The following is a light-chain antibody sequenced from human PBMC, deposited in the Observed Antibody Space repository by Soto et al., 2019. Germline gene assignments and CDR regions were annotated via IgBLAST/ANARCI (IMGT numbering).Light chain of an antibody. J-gene: IGKJ3*01. CDR3: QQRSNWV. Sequence: EIVLTQSPATLYLSPGERATLSCRASQSVSSYLAWYQQKPGQAPRLLIYDASNRATGIPARFSGSGSGTDFTLTISSLEPEDFAVYYCQQRSNWVFGPGTKVDIK. V-gene: IGKV3-11*01. CDR1: QSVSSY. CDR2: DAS.